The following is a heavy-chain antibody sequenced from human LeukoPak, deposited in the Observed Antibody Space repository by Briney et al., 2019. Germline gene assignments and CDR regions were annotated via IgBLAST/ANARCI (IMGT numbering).Heavy chain of an antibody. V-gene: IGHV3-21*01. CDR2: ISSSSSYI. CDR3: ARLCSGGSCAAFDI. CDR1: GFTFSSYS. D-gene: IGHD2-15*01. Sequence: GGSLRLSCAASGFTFSSYSMTWVRQAPGKGLEWVSSISSSSSYIYYADSVKGRFTISRDNAKSSLYLQMNSLRAEDTAVYYCARLCSGGSCAAFDIWGQGTMVTVSS. J-gene: IGHJ3*02.